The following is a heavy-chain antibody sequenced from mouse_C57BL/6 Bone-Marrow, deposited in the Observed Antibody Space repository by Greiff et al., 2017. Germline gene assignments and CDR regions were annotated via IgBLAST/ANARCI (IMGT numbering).Heavy chain of an antibody. CDR2: IYPGSGNT. CDR3: SRSGLYSYGSSSFDY. Sequence: VQLQQSGAELVRPGASVKLSCKASGYTFNDYYINWVKQRPGQGLEWIARIYPGSGNTYYNEKFKGKATLTAEKYSSTAYMQLSSLTSEDSAVYFCSRSGLYSYGSSSFDYWGQGTTLTVAA. D-gene: IGHD1-1*01. J-gene: IGHJ2*01. CDR1: GYTFNDYY. V-gene: IGHV1-76*01.